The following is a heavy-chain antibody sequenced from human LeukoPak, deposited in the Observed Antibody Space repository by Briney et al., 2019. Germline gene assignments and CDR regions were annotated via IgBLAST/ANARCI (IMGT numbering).Heavy chain of an antibody. CDR1: GFPFDDFA. J-gene: IGHJ4*02. CDR2: ISWNSGTL. CDR3: AKDYIEYSSSSFWSYFDY. D-gene: IGHD6-6*01. V-gene: IGHV3-9*01. Sequence: GRSLRLSCEPSGFPFDDFAMPWVRQAPGKGLAWVSSISWNSGTLAYAASVKGRFTISRDNAKNSLYLQMNSLRAEDTALYYCAKDYIEYSSSSFWSYFDYWGQGTLVTVSS.